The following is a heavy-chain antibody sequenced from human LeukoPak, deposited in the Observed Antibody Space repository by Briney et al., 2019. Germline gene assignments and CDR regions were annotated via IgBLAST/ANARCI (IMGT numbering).Heavy chain of an antibody. D-gene: IGHD6-13*01. CDR3: ARGPHFMAAADY. V-gene: IGHV3-23*01. CDR1: GFTFSSYA. Sequence: GGSLRLSCAASGFTFSSYAMSWVRQAPGKGLEWVSAISGSGGSTYYADSVKGRFTISRDNSKNTLYLQMNSLRAKDTAVYYCARGPHFMAAADYWGQGTLVTVSS. CDR2: ISGSGGST. J-gene: IGHJ4*02.